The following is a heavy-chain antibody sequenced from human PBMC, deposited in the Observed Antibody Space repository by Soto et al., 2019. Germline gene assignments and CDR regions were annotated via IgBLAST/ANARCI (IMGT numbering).Heavy chain of an antibody. CDR3: AKDREVAGKFDY. V-gene: IGHV3-23*01. CDR1: GFTFSSYA. CDR2: ISGSGGST. D-gene: IGHD6-19*01. J-gene: IGHJ4*02. Sequence: EVQLLESGGGLVQRGGSLRLSCTASGFTFSSYAMSWVRQAPGKGLEWVSAISGSGGSTYYADSVKGRFTISRDNSKNTLYLQMNSLRAEDTAVYYCAKDREVAGKFDYWGQGTLVTVSS.